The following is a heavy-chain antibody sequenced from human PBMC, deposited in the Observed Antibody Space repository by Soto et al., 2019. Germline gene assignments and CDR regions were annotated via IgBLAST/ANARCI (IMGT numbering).Heavy chain of an antibody. Sequence: SETLSLTCTVAGGSFKSGSDPWIWIRQSPGKGLEWIGDVYHTGRTSYKPSLKSRVTISMNTSKNQFYLNLDSVTAADTAVYFCASDFSYFDSWGKGSMVTV. CDR1: GGSFKSGSDP. V-gene: IGHV4-61*01. CDR3: ASDFSYFDS. CDR2: VYHTGRT. D-gene: IGHD3-3*01. J-gene: IGHJ4*02.